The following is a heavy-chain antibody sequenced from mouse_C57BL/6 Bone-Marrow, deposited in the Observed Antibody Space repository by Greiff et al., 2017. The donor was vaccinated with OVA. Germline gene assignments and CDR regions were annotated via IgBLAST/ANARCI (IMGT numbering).Heavy chain of an antibody. D-gene: IGHD1-1*01. CDR2: IDPSDSYT. V-gene: IGHV1-69*01. Sequence: VQLQQPGAELVMPGASVKLSCKASGYTFTSYWMHWVKQRPGQGLEWIGEIDPSDSYTNYNQKFKGKSTLTVDKSSSTAYMQLSSLTSEDSAVYYCAREDDYGSSYRLWYFDVWGTGTTVTVSS. J-gene: IGHJ1*03. CDR1: GYTFTSYW. CDR3: AREDDYGSSYRLWYFDV.